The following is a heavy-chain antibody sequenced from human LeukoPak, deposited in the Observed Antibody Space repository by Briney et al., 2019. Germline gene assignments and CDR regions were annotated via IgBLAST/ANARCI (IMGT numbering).Heavy chain of an antibody. CDR2: INHSGST. Sequence: SETLSLTCAVYGGSFSGYYWSWIRQPPGKGLEWIGEINHSGSTNYNPSLKSRVTISVDTSKNQFSLKLSSVTAADTAVYYCARRSCGRVLDYWGQGTLVTVSS. CDR3: ARRSCGRVLDY. V-gene: IGHV4-34*01. J-gene: IGHJ4*02. D-gene: IGHD6-13*01. CDR1: GGSFSGYY.